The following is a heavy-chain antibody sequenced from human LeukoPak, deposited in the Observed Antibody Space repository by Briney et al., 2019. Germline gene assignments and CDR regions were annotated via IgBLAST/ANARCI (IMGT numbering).Heavy chain of an antibody. D-gene: IGHD3-9*01. Sequence: GGSLRLSCAASGFTFNTYTMNWVRQAPGKGLEWVSAISGSGGSTYYADSVKGRFTISGDNSKNTLYLQMNSLRAEDTAVYYCAKCILTGYYKGYMDVWGKGTTVTISS. CDR1: GFTFNTYT. CDR2: ISGSGGST. J-gene: IGHJ6*03. CDR3: AKCILTGYYKGYMDV. V-gene: IGHV3-23*01.